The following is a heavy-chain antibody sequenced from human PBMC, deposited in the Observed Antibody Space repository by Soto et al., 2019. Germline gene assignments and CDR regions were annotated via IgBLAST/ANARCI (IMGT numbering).Heavy chain of an antibody. J-gene: IGHJ4*02. CDR3: ARGALSRVGATLERDY. CDR1: GYTFTGYY. V-gene: IGHV1-2*04. D-gene: IGHD1-26*01. Sequence: QVQLVQSGAEVKKPGASVKVSCKASGYTFTGYYMHWVRQAPGQALEWMGWINPNSGGTNYAQKFQGWVTMTRDTSISTAYMELSRLRSDDTAVDYCARGALSRVGATLERDYWGQGTLVTVSS. CDR2: INPNSGGT.